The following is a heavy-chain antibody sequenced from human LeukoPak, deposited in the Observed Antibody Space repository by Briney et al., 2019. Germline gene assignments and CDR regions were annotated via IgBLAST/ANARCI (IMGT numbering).Heavy chain of an antibody. CDR2: ISGSGGST. D-gene: IGHD6-25*01. J-gene: IGHJ4*02. Sequence: PGGSLRLSCAASGFTFSTYAMSWVRQVPGKGLEWVSAISGSGGSTYYADSVKGRFTISRDNSKNTLYLQMNSLRAEDTAVYYCARLVYAGGCWGQGTLVTVSS. V-gene: IGHV3-23*01. CDR1: GFTFSTYA. CDR3: ARLVYAGGC.